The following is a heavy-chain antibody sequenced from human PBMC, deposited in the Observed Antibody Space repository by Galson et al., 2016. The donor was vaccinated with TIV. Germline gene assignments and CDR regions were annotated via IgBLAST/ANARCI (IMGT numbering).Heavy chain of an antibody. Sequence: SLRLSCAASGFTFSSYGMHWVRQTPGKGLEWVAIISYDRSDIYYGDSVKGRFTVSRYNSKNNLYLQMNSLTAEDTAVYSCSRQWESYCFDYWGQGTVVTVSS. CDR1: GFTFSSYG. CDR3: SRQWESYCFDY. CDR2: ISYDRSDI. J-gene: IGHJ4*02. D-gene: IGHD1-26*01. V-gene: IGHV3-33*01.